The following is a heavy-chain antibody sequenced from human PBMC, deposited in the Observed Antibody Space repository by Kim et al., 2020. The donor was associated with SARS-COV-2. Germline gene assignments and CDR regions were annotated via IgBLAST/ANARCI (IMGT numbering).Heavy chain of an antibody. J-gene: IGHJ6*02. Sequence: ASVKVSCKASGYTFTSYYMHWVRQAPGQGLEWMGIINPSGGSTSYAQKFQGRVTMTRDTSTSTVYMELSSLRSEDTAVYYCARDIQNTAMVGYYYGMDVWGQGTTVTVSS. D-gene: IGHD5-18*01. CDR2: INPSGGST. CDR3: ARDIQNTAMVGYYYGMDV. V-gene: IGHV1-46*01. CDR1: GYTFTSYY.